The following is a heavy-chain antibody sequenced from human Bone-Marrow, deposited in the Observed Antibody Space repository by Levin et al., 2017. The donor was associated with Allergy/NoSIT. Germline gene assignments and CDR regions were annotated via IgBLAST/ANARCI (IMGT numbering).Heavy chain of an antibody. CDR1: GFTVSSNY. V-gene: IGHV3-53*01. J-gene: IGHJ6*03. CDR2: IYSGGST. Sequence: GGSLRLSCAASGFTVSSNYMSWVRQAPGKGLEWVSVIYSGGSTYYADSVKGRFTISRDNSKNTLYLQMNSLRAEDTAVYYCARGRITGTTADYYYYMDVWGKGTTVTVSS. CDR3: ARGRITGTTADYYYYMDV. D-gene: IGHD1-7*01.